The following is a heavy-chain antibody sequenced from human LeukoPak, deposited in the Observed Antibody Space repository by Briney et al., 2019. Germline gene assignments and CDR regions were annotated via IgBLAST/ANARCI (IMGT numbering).Heavy chain of an antibody. V-gene: IGHV3-21*01. Sequence: GGSLRLSCAASGFTFSSYSVNWVRQAPGKGLEWVSSISSSSSYIYYADSVKGRFTISRDNAKNSLYLQMNSLRAEDTAVYYCARSITIFGVVIPTEYDAFDIWGQGTMVTVSS. CDR1: GFTFSSYS. CDR2: ISSSSSYI. D-gene: IGHD3-3*01. J-gene: IGHJ3*02. CDR3: ARSITIFGVVIPTEYDAFDI.